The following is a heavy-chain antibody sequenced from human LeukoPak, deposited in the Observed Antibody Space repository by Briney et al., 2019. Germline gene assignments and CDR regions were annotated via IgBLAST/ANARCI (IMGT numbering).Heavy chain of an antibody. CDR1: GFTFGDYA. CDR3: TRWTTVTSFDS. CDR2: FTGRTYGGTT. D-gene: IGHD4-17*01. J-gene: IGHJ4*02. Sequence: GGSLRLSCTVSGFTFGDYAMSWVRQPPGKGLEWVGSFTGRTYGGTTEYAASVRGRFTISRDDSKSIAYLQMNSLTSEDTAAYYCTRWTTVTSFDSWGQGTLVTVSA. V-gene: IGHV3-49*04.